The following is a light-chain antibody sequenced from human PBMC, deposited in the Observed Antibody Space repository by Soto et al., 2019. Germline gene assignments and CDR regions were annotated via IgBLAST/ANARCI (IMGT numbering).Light chain of an antibody. CDR2: AAS. Sequence: AIRMTQSPSSFSASTGDRVTITCRASQGISSYLAWYQQKPGKAPKLLIYAASSLQSAVPSRFSGSGSGTDFTLTISSLQPEDFATYYCQQSYSTPPITFGQGTRLEIK. V-gene: IGKV1-8*01. CDR1: QGISSY. J-gene: IGKJ5*01. CDR3: QQSYSTPPIT.